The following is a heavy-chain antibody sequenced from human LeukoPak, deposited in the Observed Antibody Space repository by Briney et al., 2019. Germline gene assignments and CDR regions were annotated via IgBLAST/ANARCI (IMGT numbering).Heavy chain of an antibody. Sequence: GGSLRLSCAASGFTVSGNYMSWVRQAPGKGLEWVSVISTDGNYKYYADSVKGRFAVSRDNSKNMLYLQMNSLSADDTAVYYCARRPVATIKGYFDSWGQGTLVTASS. V-gene: IGHV3-30*09. J-gene: IGHJ4*02. CDR3: ARRPVATIKGYFDS. CDR1: GFTVSGNY. D-gene: IGHD5-24*01. CDR2: ISTDGNYK.